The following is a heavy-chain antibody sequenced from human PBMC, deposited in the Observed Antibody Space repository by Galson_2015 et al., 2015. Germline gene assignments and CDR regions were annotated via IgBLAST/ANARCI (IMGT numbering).Heavy chain of an antibody. CDR1: GFIFSSHT. V-gene: IGHV3-23*01. D-gene: IGHD3-16*01. CDR2: ITGSGGNT. CDR3: ARDPLWDRTVGFDY. J-gene: IGHJ4*02. Sequence: SLRLSCAASGFIFSSHTMSWVRQAPGKGLEWVSSITGSGGNTYYADSVKGRFTISRDNSKNTLYLQMNSLRAEDTAVYYCARDPLWDRTVGFDYWGQGTLVTVSS.